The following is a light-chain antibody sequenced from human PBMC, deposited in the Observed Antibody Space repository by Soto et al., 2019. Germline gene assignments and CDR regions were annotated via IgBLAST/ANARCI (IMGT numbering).Light chain of an antibody. V-gene: IGLV2-14*01. CDR2: EVT. J-gene: IGLJ1*01. Sequence: QSVLTQPASVSGSPGQSITISCTGTSSDVGGYKYVSWYQQHPGKAPKLMIYEVTKRPSGVSTRFSGSRSGNTASLTISGLQAEDEADYYCSSSTTSSTLYVFGTGTKVTVL. CDR3: SSSTTSSTLYV. CDR1: SSDVGGYKY.